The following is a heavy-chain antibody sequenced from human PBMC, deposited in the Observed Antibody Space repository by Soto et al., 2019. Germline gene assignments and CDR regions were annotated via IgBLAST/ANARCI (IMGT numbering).Heavy chain of an antibody. CDR3: ARDLSSFDP. CDR1: GGSVSSGSYY. V-gene: IGHV4-61*01. Sequence: PSETLSLTCTVSGGSVSSGSYYWSWIRQPPGKGLEWIGYIYYSGSTNYNPSLKSRVTISVDTSKNQFSLKLSSVTAADTAVYYCARDLSSFDPWGQGTLVTVSS. J-gene: IGHJ5*02. CDR2: IYYSGST.